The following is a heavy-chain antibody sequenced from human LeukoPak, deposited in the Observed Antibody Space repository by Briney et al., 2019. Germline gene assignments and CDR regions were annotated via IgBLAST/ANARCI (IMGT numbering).Heavy chain of an antibody. V-gene: IGHV3-23*01. CDR3: AKGMSATSGYLELDY. J-gene: IGHJ4*02. CDR1: GFTFSSYA. Sequence: PGGSLRLSCGASGFTFSSYAMSWVRQAPGKGLEWVSAISGSGGNTYSADSVKGRCTISRDNSKNTLYLQMNSLRAEDTAVYYCAKGMSATSGYLELDYWGQGTLVTVSS. CDR2: ISGSGGNT. D-gene: IGHD3-22*01.